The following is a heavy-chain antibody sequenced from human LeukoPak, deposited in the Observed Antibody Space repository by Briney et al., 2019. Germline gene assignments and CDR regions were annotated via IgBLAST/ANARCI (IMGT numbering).Heavy chain of an antibody. V-gene: IGHV3-48*02. CDR3: ARANYYDSSGYYGLEY. CDR2: ISSSSSTI. J-gene: IGHJ4*02. Sequence: GGSLRLSCAASGFTFSSYSMNWVRQAPGKGLEWVSYISSSSSTIYYADSVKGRFTISRDNAKNSLYLQMNSLRDEDTAVYYCARANYYDSSGYYGLEYWGQGTLVTVSS. CDR1: GFTFSSYS. D-gene: IGHD3-22*01.